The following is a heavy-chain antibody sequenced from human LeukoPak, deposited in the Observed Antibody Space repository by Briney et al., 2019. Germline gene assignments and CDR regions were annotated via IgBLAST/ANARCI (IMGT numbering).Heavy chain of an antibody. CDR3: ARGVRDVVVVAAEYYMDV. Sequence: QTGGSLRLSCAASGFTFSSYEMNWVRQAPGKGLEWVSYISSSGSTIYYADSVKGRFTISRDNAKNSLYLQMNSLRAEDTALYYCARGVRDVVVVAAEYYMDVWGKGTTVTISS. D-gene: IGHD2-15*01. CDR2: ISSSGSTI. CDR1: GFTFSSYE. J-gene: IGHJ6*03. V-gene: IGHV3-48*03.